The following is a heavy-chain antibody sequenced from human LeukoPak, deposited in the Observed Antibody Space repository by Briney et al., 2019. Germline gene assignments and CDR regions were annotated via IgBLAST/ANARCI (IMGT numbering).Heavy chain of an antibody. V-gene: IGHV4-39*01. CDR2: IYYSGST. D-gene: IGHD3-3*01. CDR1: GVSISSRSYY. CDR3: ARHLSSGRPYYYYYMDV. Sequence: SETLSLTCTVSGVSISSRSYYWGWSRQPPGKGLEWIGTIYYSGSTYYNPSLESRVTISVDTSKNQFSLKLTSVTAVDTAVYYCARHLSSGRPYYYYYMDVWGKGTTVTVSS. J-gene: IGHJ6*03.